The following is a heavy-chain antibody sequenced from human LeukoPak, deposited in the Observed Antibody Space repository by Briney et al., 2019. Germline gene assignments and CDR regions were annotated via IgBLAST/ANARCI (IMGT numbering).Heavy chain of an antibody. Sequence: GGSLRLSCAASGFTFENYWMSWVRQAPGKGPEWVSVLYSGGSTYYAESVKGRFTISRDNSKNTLYLQMDSLRAEDTAVYYCAREQNSSWYRGVFDYWGQGTLVTVSS. CDR1: GFTFENYW. CDR2: LYSGGST. V-gene: IGHV3-66*01. D-gene: IGHD6-13*01. J-gene: IGHJ4*02. CDR3: AREQNSSWYRGVFDY.